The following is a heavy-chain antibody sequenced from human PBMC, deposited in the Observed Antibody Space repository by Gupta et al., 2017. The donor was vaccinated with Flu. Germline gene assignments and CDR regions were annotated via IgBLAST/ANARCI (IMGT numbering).Heavy chain of an antibody. V-gene: IGHV3-30*18. CDR1: GSRSSG. J-gene: IGHJ4*02. Sequence: QVRLVESGGGVVQPGRSLRLSCAASGSRSSGMHWVRQAPGKGLEWVAVISYDGSKKWYADSVRGRFTVSRDNSKNTLYLQMNSLRDEDSAVYYCAKGGLHNWNYDGDYWGQGTLVTVSS. CDR3: AKGGLHNWNYDGDY. D-gene: IGHD1-7*01. CDR2: ISYDGSKK.